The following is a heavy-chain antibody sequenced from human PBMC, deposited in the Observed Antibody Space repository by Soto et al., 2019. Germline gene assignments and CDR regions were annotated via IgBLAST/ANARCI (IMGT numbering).Heavy chain of an antibody. J-gene: IGHJ4*02. Sequence: ASVKVSCKASGYTFTSYYMHWVRQAPGQGLEWMGIINPSGGSTSYAQKFQGRVTMTRDTSTSTVYMELSSLRSEDTAVYYCASAVAASLSPRTFDYWGQGTLVTVSS. D-gene: IGHD6-25*01. CDR3: ASAVAASLSPRTFDY. CDR2: INPSGGST. V-gene: IGHV1-46*01. CDR1: GYTFTSYY.